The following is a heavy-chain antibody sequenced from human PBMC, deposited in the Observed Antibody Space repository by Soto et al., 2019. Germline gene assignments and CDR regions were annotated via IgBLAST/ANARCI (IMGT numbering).Heavy chain of an antibody. CDR2: ISGSGGVT. V-gene: IGHV3-23*01. CDR3: ATQNSDHYYRMEY. D-gene: IGHD3-22*01. CDR1: GFTFSNFA. J-gene: IGHJ4*02. Sequence: EVQLLESGGALVQPGGSLRLSCAVSGFTFSNFAMGWVRQAPGRGLEWVSSISGSGGVTYYVDSVKGRFTNSRDNSRNTLYLQMNSLRVEDTAVYYCATQNSDHYYRMEYWGQGTLVTVSS.